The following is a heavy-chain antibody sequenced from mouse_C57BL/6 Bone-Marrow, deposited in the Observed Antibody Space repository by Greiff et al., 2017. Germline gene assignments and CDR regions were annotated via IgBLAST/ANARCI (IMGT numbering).Heavy chain of an antibody. CDR3: TTKGGGY. V-gene: IGHV14-4*01. CDR1: GYTFTSYG. J-gene: IGHJ2*01. Sequence: VQLQQSGAELARPGASVKLSCKASGYTFTSYGISWVKQRTGQGLEWIGWIDPENGDTEYASKFQGKATITADTSSNTAYLQLSSLTSEDTAVYYCTTKGGGYWGQGTTLTVSS. CDR2: IDPENGDT.